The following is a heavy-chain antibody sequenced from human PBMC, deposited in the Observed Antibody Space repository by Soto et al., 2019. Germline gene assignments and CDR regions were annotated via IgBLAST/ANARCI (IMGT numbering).Heavy chain of an antibody. CDR1: GYTFTSYY. CDR3: ARERSRMATILDY. J-gene: IGHJ4*02. V-gene: IGHV1-46*01. D-gene: IGHD5-12*01. Sequence: ASVKVSCKASGYTFTSYYMHWVRQAPGQGLEWMGIINPSGGSTSYAQKFQGRVTMTADESTSTAYMELSSLRSEDTAVYYCARERSRMATILDYWGQGTLVTVSS. CDR2: INPSGGST.